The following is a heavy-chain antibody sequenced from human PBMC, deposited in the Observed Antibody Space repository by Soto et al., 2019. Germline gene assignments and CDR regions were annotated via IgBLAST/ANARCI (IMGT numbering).Heavy chain of an antibody. CDR3: AKDEGAAVESPGD. D-gene: IGHD6-13*01. Sequence: GGSLRLSCAASGFIFDDFTMHWVRLVPGKGLEWVSYINWDGRIAMYADSVKGRFTISRDNTNNHLYLQMNSLRSDDTALYYCAKDEGAAVESPGDWGHGTLVTVSS. V-gene: IGHV3-43*01. CDR1: GFIFDDFT. J-gene: IGHJ4*01. CDR2: INWDGRIA.